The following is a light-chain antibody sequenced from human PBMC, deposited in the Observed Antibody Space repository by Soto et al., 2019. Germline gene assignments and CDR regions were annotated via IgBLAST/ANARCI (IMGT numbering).Light chain of an antibody. Sequence: EIVLTQSPGTLSLSHEERATLSCRASQSVSNNYLAWYQQKPGQAPRLLIYGASNRATGIPDRFSGSGSGTDFTLTISRLEPEDFAVYYCQQLNVGPPDTFGQGTRLEIK. V-gene: IGKV3-20*01. CDR1: QSVSNNY. J-gene: IGKJ5*01. CDR2: GAS. CDR3: QQLNVGPPDT.